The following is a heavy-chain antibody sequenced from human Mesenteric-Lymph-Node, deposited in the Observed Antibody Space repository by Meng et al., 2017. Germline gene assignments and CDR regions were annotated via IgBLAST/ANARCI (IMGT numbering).Heavy chain of an antibody. V-gene: IGHV3-30*04. D-gene: IGHD3-10*01. CDR1: GFTFSSYA. CDR2: ISYEGSNK. Sequence: GGSLRLSCAAAGFTFSSYAMHWVRQAPGKGREWVAVISYEGSNKYYADSVKGRFTISRDNSKNTLYLQMNSLRAEDTAVYYCARESGYYGSGYCQHWGQGTLVTVSS. J-gene: IGHJ1*01. CDR3: ARESGYYGSGYCQH.